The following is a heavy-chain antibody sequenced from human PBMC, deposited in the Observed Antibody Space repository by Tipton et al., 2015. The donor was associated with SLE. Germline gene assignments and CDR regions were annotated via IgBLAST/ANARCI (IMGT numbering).Heavy chain of an antibody. CDR1: GGSISSYY. V-gene: IGHV4-59*01. CDR2: IYYSGGT. Sequence: LRLSCTVSGGSISSYYWSWIRQPPGKGLEWIGYIYYSGGTNYNPSLKSRVTISVDTSKNQFSLKLSSVTAADTAVYYCARASPYSSSLNDAFDIWGQGTMVTVSS. CDR3: ARASPYSSSLNDAFDI. J-gene: IGHJ3*02. D-gene: IGHD6-6*01.